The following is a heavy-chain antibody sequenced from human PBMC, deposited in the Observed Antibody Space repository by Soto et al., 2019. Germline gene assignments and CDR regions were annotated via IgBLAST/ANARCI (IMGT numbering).Heavy chain of an antibody. Sequence: PGGSLKLSCAASGFTFSNYPMHWVRQAPGKGLDWVTVISYDGSDKYYADSVKGRFTISRDNSKSTLYLQMNSLRSEDTAVYYCARGPGYNYVDYWGQGTLVTVSS. D-gene: IGHD5-12*01. CDR3: ARGPGYNYVDY. CDR2: ISYDGSDK. CDR1: GFTFSNYP. V-gene: IGHV3-30-3*01. J-gene: IGHJ4*02.